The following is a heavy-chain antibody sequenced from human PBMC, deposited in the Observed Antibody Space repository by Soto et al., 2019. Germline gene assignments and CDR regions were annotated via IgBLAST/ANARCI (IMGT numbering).Heavy chain of an antibody. CDR1: GYTFTGYY. J-gene: IGHJ6*03. D-gene: IGHD4-4*01. Sequence: ASVKVSCKASGYTFTGYYMHWVRQAPGQGLEWMGWINPNSGGTNYAQKFQGWVTMTRDTSISTAYMELSRLRSDDTAVYYCARGTVTGYYYYYYMDVWGKGATVTVSS. CDR2: INPNSGGT. V-gene: IGHV1-2*04. CDR3: ARGTVTGYYYYYYMDV.